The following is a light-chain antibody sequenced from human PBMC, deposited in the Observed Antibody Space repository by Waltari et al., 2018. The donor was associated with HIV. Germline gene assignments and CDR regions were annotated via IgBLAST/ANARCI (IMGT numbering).Light chain of an antibody. J-gene: IGLJ3*02. Sequence: QSVLTQPPSASGTPGQRVTIPGSGSTSNVGNNYVSWYQHLPGTTPKLLIYRNNQRPSGDPDRFSGSKSGTSASLAISGLRSEDEADYYCAAWDDSLSGRVFGGGTKLTVL. CDR3: AAWDDSLSGRV. CDR1: TSNVGNNY. CDR2: RNN. V-gene: IGLV1-47*01.